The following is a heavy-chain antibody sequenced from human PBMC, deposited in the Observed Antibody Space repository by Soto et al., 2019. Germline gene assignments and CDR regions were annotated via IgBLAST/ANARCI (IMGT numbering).Heavy chain of an antibody. Sequence: GGSLRLSCAASGFTFSSYGMHWVRQAPGKGLEWVAVISYDGSNKYYADSVTGRFTISRDNSKNTLYLQMNSLRAEDTAVYYCAKGAYDSSGYYYFDYWGQGTLVTVSS. CDR3: AKGAYDSSGYYYFDY. V-gene: IGHV3-30*18. CDR1: GFTFSSYG. D-gene: IGHD3-22*01. CDR2: ISYDGSNK. J-gene: IGHJ4*02.